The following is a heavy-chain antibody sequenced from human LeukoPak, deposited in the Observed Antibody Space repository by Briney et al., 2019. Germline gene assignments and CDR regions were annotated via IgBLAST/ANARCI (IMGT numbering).Heavy chain of an antibody. V-gene: IGHV1-2*06. CDR3: ARGRDGYNPHDF. Sequence: ASVKVSCKASGYTFTDYYMHWVRQAPGQGLEWMGRIDPNSGGTYYAQKFQGRVTMTKDTSITTAYMELSRLRSDDTAIYYCARGRDGYNPHDFWGQGTLVTVSS. D-gene: IGHD5-24*01. CDR2: IDPNSGGT. J-gene: IGHJ4*02. CDR1: GYTFTDYY.